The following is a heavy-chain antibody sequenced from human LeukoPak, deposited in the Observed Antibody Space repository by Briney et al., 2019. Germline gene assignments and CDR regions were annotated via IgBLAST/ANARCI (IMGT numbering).Heavy chain of an antibody. CDR3: ARDRGAMLL. CDR2: IYYSGST. V-gene: IGHV4-59*01. CDR1: GGSISSYY. D-gene: IGHD2-15*01. Sequence: SETLSLTCTVSGGSISSYYWSWIRQPPGQGLEWIGYIYYSGSTNYNPSLKSRVTISVDTSKNQFSLKLSSVTAADTAVYYCARDRGAMLLWGQGTLVTVSS. J-gene: IGHJ4*02.